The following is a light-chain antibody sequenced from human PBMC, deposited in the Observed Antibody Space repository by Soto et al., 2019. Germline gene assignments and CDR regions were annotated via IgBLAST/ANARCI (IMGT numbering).Light chain of an antibody. CDR3: QQYYGYSRT. CDR2: GAS. Sequence: DIQMTQSPSTLSASVGDTVTITCRASQSISSWLAWYQQKPGKAPKLLISGASSLKSGVPSRFSGSGSATEFTLTISSLQPDDFATYYCQQYYGYSRTFGQGTKVDIK. V-gene: IGKV1-5*01. CDR1: QSISSW. J-gene: IGKJ1*01.